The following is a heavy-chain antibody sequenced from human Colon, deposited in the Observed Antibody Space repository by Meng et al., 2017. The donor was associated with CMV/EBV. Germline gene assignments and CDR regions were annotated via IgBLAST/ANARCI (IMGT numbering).Heavy chain of an antibody. CDR3: AKKLNWGIDY. J-gene: IGHJ4*02. Sequence: GESLKISCAASGFSFSKYGMHWVRQAPGKGLEWVAFIRYDGSNKYYADSVKGRLTISRDNSKNTLYLQMNSLRAEDTAVYYCAKKLNWGIDYWGQGTLVTVSS. CDR2: IRYDGSNK. CDR1: GFSFSKYG. D-gene: IGHD7-27*01. V-gene: IGHV3-30*02.